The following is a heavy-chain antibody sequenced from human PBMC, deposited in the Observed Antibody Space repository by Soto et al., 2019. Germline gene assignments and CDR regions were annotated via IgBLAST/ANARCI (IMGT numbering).Heavy chain of an antibody. Sequence: QVQLVESGGGVVQPGTSLRLSCAASGFTFSSYGVHWVRQAPGKGLEWVAVIWYDGSNKNHADSVKGRFTISRDNSKNTVYLQMNSLRAEDTAVYYCARDLYSSGSYGIDHWGQGILVTVSS. D-gene: IGHD6-19*01. J-gene: IGHJ4*02. CDR2: IWYDGSNK. CDR3: ARDLYSSGSYGIDH. V-gene: IGHV3-33*01. CDR1: GFTFSSYG.